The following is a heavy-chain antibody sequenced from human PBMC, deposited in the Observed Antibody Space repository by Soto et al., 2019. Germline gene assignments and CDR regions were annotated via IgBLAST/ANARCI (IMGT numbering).Heavy chain of an antibody. CDR1: GFTFSSYG. V-gene: IGHV3-30*18. CDR3: AKDRCTNGVCFSNFDY. CDR2: ISYDGSNK. J-gene: IGHJ4*02. Sequence: PGGSLRLSCAASGFTFSSYGMHWVRQAPGKGLEWVAVISYDGSNKYYADSVKGRFTISRDNSKNTLYLQMNSLRAEDTAVYYCAKDRCTNGVCFSNFDYWGQGTLVTVSS. D-gene: IGHD2-8*01.